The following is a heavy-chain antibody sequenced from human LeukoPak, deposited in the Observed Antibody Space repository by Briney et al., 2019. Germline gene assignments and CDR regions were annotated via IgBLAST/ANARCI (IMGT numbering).Heavy chain of an antibody. CDR2: ISSSSSTI. CDR3: ARGPPSSGWYGAAH. Sequence: GGSLRLSCAASGFTFSSYSMNWVRQAPGKGLEWVSYISSSSSTIYYADSVKGRFTISRDNAKNSLYLQMNSLRAEDTAVYYCARGPPSSGWYGAAHWGQGTLVTVSS. CDR1: GFTFSSYS. D-gene: IGHD6-19*01. V-gene: IGHV3-48*01. J-gene: IGHJ4*02.